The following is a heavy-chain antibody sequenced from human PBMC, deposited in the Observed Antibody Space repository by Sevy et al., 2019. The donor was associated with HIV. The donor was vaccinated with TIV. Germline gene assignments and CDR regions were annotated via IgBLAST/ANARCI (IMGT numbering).Heavy chain of an antibody. CDR3: ASTGYRYGYSWYYYYGMDV. Sequence: SETLSLTCTVSGYSISSGYYWGWIRQPPVKGLEWIGSIYHSGSTYYNPSLKSRVTISVDTSKNQFSLKLSSVTAADTAVYYCASTGYRYGYSWYYYYGMDVWGQRTTVTVSS. D-gene: IGHD5-18*01. V-gene: IGHV4-38-2*02. J-gene: IGHJ6*02. CDR2: IYHSGST. CDR1: GYSISSGYY.